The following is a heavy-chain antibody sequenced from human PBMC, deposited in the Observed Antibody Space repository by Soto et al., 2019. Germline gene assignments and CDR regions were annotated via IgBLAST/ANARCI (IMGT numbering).Heavy chain of an antibody. V-gene: IGHV3-23*01. J-gene: IGHJ4*01. CDR2: ISANSGTP. CDR1: GFTFSSNA. CDR3: AKASSISGGVFDY. D-gene: IGHD3-16*01. Sequence: EVQLLESGGDLVQPGGSLRLSCAASGFTFSSNAMTWVRRAPGKGLEWVSFISANSGTPYFADSVKGRFTISRDNSKNTLYLQINSLRAEETAVYYCAKASSISGGVFDYWGHGTLITVSS.